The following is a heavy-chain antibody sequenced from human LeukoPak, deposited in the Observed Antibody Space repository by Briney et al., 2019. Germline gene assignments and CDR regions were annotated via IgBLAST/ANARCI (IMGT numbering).Heavy chain of an antibody. D-gene: IGHD3-3*01. CDR1: GFIFTNYF. J-gene: IGHJ4*02. CDR2: IKHDGSEK. CDR3: ATDRGWRTSGYYLYYFEY. Sequence: GSLRLSCAASGFIFTNYFMSWVRQAPGKGLEWVASIKHDGSEKYYVDSVRGRFTISRDNTMNSLYLQMSSLRAEDTAVYYCATDRGWRTSGYYLYYFEYWGQGTLVTYSS. V-gene: IGHV3-7*01.